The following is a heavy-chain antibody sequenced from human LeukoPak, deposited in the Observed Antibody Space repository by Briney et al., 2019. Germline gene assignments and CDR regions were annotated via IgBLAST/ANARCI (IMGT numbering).Heavy chain of an antibody. Sequence: GGSLRLSCAASGFNFANHAMSWVRQTAGKGLGWVSAISGGGDITYYADSVKGRFTISRDNSKDTLFLQMHSLRPGDTAVYYCVREDTPATANYWGQGTLVTISS. CDR2: ISGGGDIT. CDR1: GFNFANHA. J-gene: IGHJ4*02. D-gene: IGHD2-21*02. CDR3: VREDTPATANY. V-gene: IGHV3-23*01.